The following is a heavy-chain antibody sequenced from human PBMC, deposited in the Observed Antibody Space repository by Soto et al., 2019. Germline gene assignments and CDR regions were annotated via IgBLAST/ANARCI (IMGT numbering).Heavy chain of an antibody. D-gene: IGHD3-10*01. CDR1: GSTFSTYG. J-gene: IGHJ4*02. V-gene: IGHV3-30*18. Sequence: QVQLVESGGGVVQPGRSLRLSCAASGSTFSTYGMHWVRQAPGKGLEWVAVISFDGGYTYYADSGRGRFTISRDNSNNTLYLQMNSRRPDDTAVYYCAKDRPPYGNFAPRFDYWGQGTMVTVSS. CDR3: AKDRPPYGNFAPRFDY. CDR2: ISFDGGYT.